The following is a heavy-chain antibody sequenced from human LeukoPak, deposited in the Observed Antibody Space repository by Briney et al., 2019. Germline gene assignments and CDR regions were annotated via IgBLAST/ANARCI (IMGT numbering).Heavy chain of an antibody. J-gene: IGHJ4*02. D-gene: IGHD5-12*01. CDR2: ISYSGMT. CDR3: ARGFDSKSTYFDY. V-gene: IGHV4-59*01. CDR1: GGSISSSY. Sequence: SETLSLTCTVSGGSISSSYWNWIRQPPGKGLEWIGYISYSGMTNYNPSLKSRVSISLDTSKNQFSLQLRSVTAADTAVYHCARGFDSKSTYFDYWGQGTLVTVSS.